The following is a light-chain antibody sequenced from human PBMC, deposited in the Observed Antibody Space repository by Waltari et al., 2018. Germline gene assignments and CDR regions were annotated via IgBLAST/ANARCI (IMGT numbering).Light chain of an antibody. J-gene: IGKJ2*01. Sequence: DIVMTQSPESLAVSLGEGATINCKSSQSFLYSSKNKNPLAWYQQKPGQPPKLLIYWASTRESGVPDRFSGSGSGTDFTLTISSLQAEDVAVYYCQQYDSTPQTFGQGTKLEIK. CDR2: WAS. CDR3: QQYDSTPQT. CDR1: QSFLYSSKNKNP. V-gene: IGKV4-1*01.